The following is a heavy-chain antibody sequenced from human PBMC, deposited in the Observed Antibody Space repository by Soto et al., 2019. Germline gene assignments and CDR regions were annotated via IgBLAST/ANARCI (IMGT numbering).Heavy chain of an antibody. CDR2: IWYDGSNK. V-gene: IGHV3-33*01. CDR3: ARGAYYDFWSGEGLVDY. CDR1: GFTFSSYG. J-gene: IGHJ4*02. D-gene: IGHD3-3*01. Sequence: GSLRLSCAASGFTFSSYGMHWVRQAPGKGLEWVAVIWYDGSNKYYADSVKGRFTISRDNSKNTLYLQMNSLRAEDTAVYYCARGAYYDFWSGEGLVDYWGQGTLVTVSS.